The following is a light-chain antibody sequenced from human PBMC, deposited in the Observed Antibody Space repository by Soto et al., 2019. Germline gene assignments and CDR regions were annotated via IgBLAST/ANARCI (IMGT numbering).Light chain of an antibody. CDR3: QQYGSSPL. Sequence: EIVLTQSPCTLSLSPGERATLSCRASQSVRSSYLAWYQQKPGQAPRLLIYGASSRATGIPDRLSGSGSGTDFTLTISRLEPEDFAVYYCQQYGSSPLFGQGTKVDIK. J-gene: IGKJ1*01. V-gene: IGKV3-20*01. CDR1: QSVRSSY. CDR2: GAS.